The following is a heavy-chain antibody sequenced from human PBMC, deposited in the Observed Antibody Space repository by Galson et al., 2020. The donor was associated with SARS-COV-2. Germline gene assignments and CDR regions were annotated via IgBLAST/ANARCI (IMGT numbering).Heavy chain of an antibody. CDR2: IGTAGDT. CDR3: ARASVTTSYYYYYYYMDV. J-gene: IGHJ6*03. CDR1: GFTFSSYD. D-gene: IGHD4-17*01. Sequence: GESLKISCAASGFTFSSYDMHWVRQATGKGLEWVSAIGTAGDTYYPGSVKGRFTISRENAKNSLYLQMNSLRAGDTAVYYCARASVTTSYYYYYYYMDVWGKGTTVTVSS. V-gene: IGHV3-13*01.